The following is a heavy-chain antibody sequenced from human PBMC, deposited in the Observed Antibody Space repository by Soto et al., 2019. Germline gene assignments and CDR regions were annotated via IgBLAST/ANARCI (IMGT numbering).Heavy chain of an antibody. CDR3: ASSHGIAAAGPTGYYFDY. Sequence: ASVTVSCKASGGTFSSYAISWVRQAPGQGLEWMGGIIPIFGTANYAQKFQGRVTITADESTSTAYMELSSLRSEDTAVYYCASSHGIAAAGPTGYYFDYWGQGTLVTVYS. CDR1: GGTFSSYA. V-gene: IGHV1-69*13. J-gene: IGHJ4*02. CDR2: IIPIFGTA. D-gene: IGHD6-13*01.